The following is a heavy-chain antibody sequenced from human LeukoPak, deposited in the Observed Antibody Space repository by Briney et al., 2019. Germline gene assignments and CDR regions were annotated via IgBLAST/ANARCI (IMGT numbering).Heavy chain of an antibody. CDR2: IYYSGST. J-gene: IGHJ3*02. D-gene: IGHD1-26*01. V-gene: IGHV4-59*01. Sequence: SETLSLTCTVSGGSISDYYWSWIRQPPGKGLEWIGYIYYSGSTDYNPSLKSRVTISVDTSKNQFSLKLSSVTAADTAVYYCARAGGSYYYDAFDIWGQGTMVTVSS. CDR3: ARAGGSYYYDAFDI. CDR1: GGSISDYY.